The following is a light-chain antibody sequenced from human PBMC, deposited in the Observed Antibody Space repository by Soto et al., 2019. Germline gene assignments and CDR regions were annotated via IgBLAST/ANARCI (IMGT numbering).Light chain of an antibody. CDR2: GAS. V-gene: IGKV3-20*01. J-gene: IGKJ5*01. CDR1: QSISSSF. CDR3: QQYDNSPIT. Sequence: SLSPGERASLSCGSSQSISSSFLAWYQQKPGQAPRLLIYGASSRATGIPDRFSGTGSETDFTLTISRLEPEDFAVYYCQQYDNSPITFGQGTRLEIK.